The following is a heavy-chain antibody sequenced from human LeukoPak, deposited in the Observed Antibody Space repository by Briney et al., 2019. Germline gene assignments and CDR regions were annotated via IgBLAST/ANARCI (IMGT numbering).Heavy chain of an antibody. J-gene: IGHJ6*03. CDR3: AAETSREYYYYYMDV. V-gene: IGHV1-58*01. D-gene: IGHD1-26*01. CDR1: GFTFTSST. CDR2: IVVGSGNT. Sequence: ASVKVSCKASGFTFTSSTVQWVRQARGQRLEWIGWIVVGSGNTNYAQKFQERVTITRDMSTSTAYMELSSLRSEDTAVYYCAAETSREYYYYYMDVWGKGTTVTVSS.